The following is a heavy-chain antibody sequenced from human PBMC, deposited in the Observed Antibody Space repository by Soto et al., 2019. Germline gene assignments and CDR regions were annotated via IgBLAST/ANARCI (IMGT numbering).Heavy chain of an antibody. D-gene: IGHD3-9*01. Sequence: QLQLHESGPGLVKPSETLSLTCTVSGSSISSRVYYWGWIRQPPGKGLEWIGSIYYSGNTYYNSSLKSRVIISVATSESQLPLKMSSVTAADAAVYYWARFIELRYFDYWGRGTLVTVSS. CDR2: IYYSGNT. J-gene: IGHJ4*02. CDR3: ARFIELRYFDY. V-gene: IGHV4-39*01. CDR1: GSSISSRVYY.